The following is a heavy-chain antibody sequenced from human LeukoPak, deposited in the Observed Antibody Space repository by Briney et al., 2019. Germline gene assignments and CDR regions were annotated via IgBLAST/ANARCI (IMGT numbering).Heavy chain of an antibody. J-gene: IGHJ4*02. CDR3: ARGVAGTEGLFEY. D-gene: IGHD6-19*01. V-gene: IGHV1-18*01. CDR1: GYTFTNYG. CDR2: FSAYNGNT. Sequence: ASVKVSCKASGYTFTNYGITWVRQAPGQGLEWMGWFSAYNGNTNYAQKLQDRVTMTTDISTNTAYMELRSLRSDDTAVYFCARGVAGTEGLFEYWGQGTLVTVSS.